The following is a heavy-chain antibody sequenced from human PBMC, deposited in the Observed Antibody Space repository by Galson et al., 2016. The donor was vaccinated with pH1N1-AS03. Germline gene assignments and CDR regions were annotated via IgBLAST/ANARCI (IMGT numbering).Heavy chain of an antibody. Sequence: SLRLSCAVSGFTFGSHWMSWVRQAPGKGLEWVANINKDGNEKYYVDSVKGRFAISRDNAKNSPYLQMNSLRAEDTAVYYCARDRTVVAASIIYYYGMDVWGQGTTVTVSS. D-gene: IGHD2-2*01. CDR3: ARDRTVVAASIIYYYGMDV. CDR2: INKDGNEK. J-gene: IGHJ6*02. V-gene: IGHV3-7*03. CDR1: GFTFGSHW.